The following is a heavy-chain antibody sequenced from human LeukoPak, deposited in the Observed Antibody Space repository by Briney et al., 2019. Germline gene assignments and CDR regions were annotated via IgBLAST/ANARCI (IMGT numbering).Heavy chain of an antibody. V-gene: IGHV3-30-3*01. CDR2: ISYDGSNK. Sequence: GRSLRLSCAASGFTFSSYAMHWVRQAPGKGLEWVAVISYDGSNKYYADSVKGRFTISRDNSKNTLYLQMNSLRAEDTAVYYCARASITASGPHDVYDMWGRGTMVTVSS. CDR3: ARASITASGPHDVYDM. CDR1: GFTFSSYA. D-gene: IGHD6-13*01. J-gene: IGHJ3*02.